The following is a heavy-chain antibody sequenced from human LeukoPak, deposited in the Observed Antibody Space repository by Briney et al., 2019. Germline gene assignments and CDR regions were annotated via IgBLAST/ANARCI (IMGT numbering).Heavy chain of an antibody. CDR3: ARDRENWFDP. CDR1: GYTFTSYA. D-gene: IGHD3-10*01. V-gene: IGHV1-18*01. CDR2: ISTYNGNT. Sequence: ASVKVSCKASGYTFTSYAITWVRQAPGQGLERMGWISTYNGNTNYAQKLQGRVTMTTDTSTSTAYMELRSLRSDDTAVYYCARDRENWFDPWGQGTLVTVSS. J-gene: IGHJ5*02.